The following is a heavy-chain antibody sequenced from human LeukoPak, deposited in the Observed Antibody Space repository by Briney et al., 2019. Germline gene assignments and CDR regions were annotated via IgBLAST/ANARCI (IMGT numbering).Heavy chain of an antibody. D-gene: IGHD4-17*01. CDR1: GYTFTSYG. V-gene: IGHV1-18*01. CDR2: ISAYNGNT. Sequence: ASVKVSCKASGYTFTSYGISWVRQAPGQGLEWMGWISAYNGNTNYAQKLQGRVTMTTNTSTSTAYMELRSLRSEDTAVYYCARDLGKTSTVTTSGYWGQGTLVTVSS. J-gene: IGHJ4*02. CDR3: ARDLGKTSTVTTSGY.